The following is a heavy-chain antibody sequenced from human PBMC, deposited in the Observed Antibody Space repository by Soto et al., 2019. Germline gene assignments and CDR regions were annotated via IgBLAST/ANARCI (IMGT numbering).Heavy chain of an antibody. Sequence: PGESLKISCTGFGYTFTTFWISWVRQMPGKGLERMGRIDPRDSYVSYSPSFQGHVTISIDKSISTAYLQWGSLKASDTAMYYCARLFCSTSTCDSWFDPWGQGTLVTVSS. V-gene: IGHV5-10-1*01. CDR1: GYTFTTFW. J-gene: IGHJ5*02. CDR3: ARLFCSTSTCDSWFDP. D-gene: IGHD2-2*01. CDR2: IDPRDSYV.